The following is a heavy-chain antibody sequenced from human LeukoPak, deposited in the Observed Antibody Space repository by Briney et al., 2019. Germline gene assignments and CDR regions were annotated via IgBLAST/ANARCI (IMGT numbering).Heavy chain of an antibody. D-gene: IGHD4-23*01. Sequence: GGSLRLSCAASGFTFSSYIMNWVRQAPGKGLEWVSSISSSSSYIYYADSVKGRFTISRDNAKNSLYLQMNSLRAEDTAVYYCARVYGGIPYGMDVWGQGTTVTVSS. CDR3: ARVYGGIPYGMDV. CDR1: GFTFSSYI. J-gene: IGHJ6*02. CDR2: ISSSSSYI. V-gene: IGHV3-21*01.